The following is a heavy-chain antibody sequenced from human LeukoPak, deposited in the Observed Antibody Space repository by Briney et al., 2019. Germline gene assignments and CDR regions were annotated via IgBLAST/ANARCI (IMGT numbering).Heavy chain of an antibody. CDR1: GFTFSSYA. J-gene: IGHJ6*02. CDR3: AKSNSGWYYYYGMDV. V-gene: IGHV3-23*01. Sequence: GASLRLSCAASGFTFSSYAMSWVRQAPGKGLEWVSAISGSGGSTYYADSVKGRFTISRDNSNNTLYLQMNSLRAEDTAVYYCAKSNSGWYYYYGMDVWGQGTTVTVSS. D-gene: IGHD6-19*01. CDR2: ISGSGGST.